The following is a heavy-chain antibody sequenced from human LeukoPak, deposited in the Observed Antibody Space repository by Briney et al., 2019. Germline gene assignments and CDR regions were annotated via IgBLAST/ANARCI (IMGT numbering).Heavy chain of an antibody. CDR2: ISSSSGNI. Sequence: GGSLRLSCAASGFTFSSYSMNWVRQAPGKGLEWVSYISSSSGNIYYADSVKGRFTISRDNAKTSLYLQMNSLRVEDTAVYYCASLHGDYVYWGQGTLVTVSS. CDR3: ASLHGDYVY. V-gene: IGHV3-48*04. CDR1: GFTFSSYS. J-gene: IGHJ4*02. D-gene: IGHD4-17*01.